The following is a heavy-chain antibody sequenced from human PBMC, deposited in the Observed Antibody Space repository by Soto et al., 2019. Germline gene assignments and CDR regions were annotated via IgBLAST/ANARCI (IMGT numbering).Heavy chain of an antibody. CDR3: ARFRRGTGKGSFDY. CDR1: GGSFSGYY. CDR2: INHSGST. D-gene: IGHD1-1*01. J-gene: IGHJ4*02. Sequence: SETLSLTCAVYGGSFSGYYWSWIRQPPGKGLEWIGEINHSGSTNYNPSLKSRVTISVDTSKNQFSLKLSSVTAADTAVYYCARFRRGTGKGSFDYWGQGTLVTVSS. V-gene: IGHV4-34*01.